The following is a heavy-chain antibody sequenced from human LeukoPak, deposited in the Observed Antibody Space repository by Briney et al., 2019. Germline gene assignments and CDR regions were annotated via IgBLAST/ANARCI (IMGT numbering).Heavy chain of an antibody. D-gene: IGHD6-19*01. CDR1: GFTFSDYY. CDR3: ARDVAVASFDY. J-gene: IGHJ4*02. CDR2: ISSSCSTI. V-gene: IGHV3-11*04. Sequence: PGGSLRLSCAASGFTFSDYYMSWIRQAPGKGLERVSYISSSCSTIYYADSVKGRFTISRDNAKNSLYLQMNSLRAEDTAVYYCARDVAVASFDYWGQGTLVTVSS.